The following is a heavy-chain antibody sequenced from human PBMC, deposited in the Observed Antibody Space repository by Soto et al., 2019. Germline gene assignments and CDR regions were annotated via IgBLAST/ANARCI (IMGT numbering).Heavy chain of an antibody. D-gene: IGHD1-7*01. Sequence: GGSLRLSCAASGFTVSSNYMSWVRQAPGKGLEWVSVIYSGGSTYYADSVKGRFTISRDNSKNTLYLQMNSLRAEDKAVYYCARVVTGTTRGMDVWGQGTTVTVSS. V-gene: IGHV3-53*01. CDR1: GFTVSSNY. J-gene: IGHJ6*02. CDR3: ARVVTGTTRGMDV. CDR2: IYSGGST.